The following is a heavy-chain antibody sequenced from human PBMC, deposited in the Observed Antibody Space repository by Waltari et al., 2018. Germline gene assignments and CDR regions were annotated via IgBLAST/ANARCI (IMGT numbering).Heavy chain of an antibody. J-gene: IGHJ4*02. V-gene: IGHV3-74*01. D-gene: IGHD5-12*01. CDR2: SNPNGRTT. CDR3: TRGGNYYFDY. Sequence: EVQLVESGGGLLQPGGSLRLSCAASGFTFSSSWIHWVRQPPGKGLVWGSRSNPNGRTTNYADAVRGRFTISRDNAQNTVYLEMNSLRAEDTAVYFCTRGGNYYFDYWGRGTLVTVSS. CDR1: GFTFSSSW.